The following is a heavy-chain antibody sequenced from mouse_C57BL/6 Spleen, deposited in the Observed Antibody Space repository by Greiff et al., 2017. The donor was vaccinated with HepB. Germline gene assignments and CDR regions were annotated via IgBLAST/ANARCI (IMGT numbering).Heavy chain of an antibody. CDR3: ARDPTTVVAGAMDY. Sequence: EVQGVESGGGLVKPGGSLKLSCAASGFTFSSYAMSWVRQTPEKRLEWVATISDGGSYTYYPDNVKGRFTISRDNAKNNLYLQMSHLKSEDTAMYYCARDPTTVVAGAMDYWGQGTSVTVSS. D-gene: IGHD1-1*01. V-gene: IGHV5-4*01. CDR2: ISDGGSYT. J-gene: IGHJ4*01. CDR1: GFTFSSYA.